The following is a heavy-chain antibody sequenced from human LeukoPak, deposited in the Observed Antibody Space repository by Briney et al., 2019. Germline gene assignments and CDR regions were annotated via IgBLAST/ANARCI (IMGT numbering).Heavy chain of an antibody. CDR1: GGSISSYY. J-gene: IGHJ4*02. CDR3: ARLLSSGYDPEDY. D-gene: IGHD5-12*01. Sequence: SETLSPTCTVSGGSISSYYWSWIRQPPGKGLEWIGYIYYSGSTNYNPSLKSRVTISVETSKNQFSLKLSSVTAADTAVYYCARLLSSGYDPEDYWGQGTLVTVSS. CDR2: IYYSGST. V-gene: IGHV4-59*08.